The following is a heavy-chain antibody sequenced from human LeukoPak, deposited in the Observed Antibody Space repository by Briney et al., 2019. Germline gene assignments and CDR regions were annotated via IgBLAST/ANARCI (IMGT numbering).Heavy chain of an antibody. Sequence: GGSLRLSCAASGFTFDDYAMHWVRQAPGKGLEWVSGISWNSGSIGYADSVKGRFTISRDNAKNSLYLQMNSLRAEDTAVYYCAAREAFLHGPIVGATDYWGQGTLVTVSS. D-gene: IGHD1-26*01. CDR3: AAREAFLHGPIVGATDY. CDR2: ISWNSGSI. V-gene: IGHV3-9*01. CDR1: GFTFDDYA. J-gene: IGHJ4*02.